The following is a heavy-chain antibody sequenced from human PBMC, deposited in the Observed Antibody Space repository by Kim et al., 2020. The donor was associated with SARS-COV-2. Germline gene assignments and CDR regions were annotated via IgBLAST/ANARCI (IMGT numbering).Heavy chain of an antibody. CDR1: GGSFSGYY. D-gene: IGHD3-10*01. CDR2: INHSGST. V-gene: IGHV4-34*01. CDR3: ARGRGLYGSGSYYNW. J-gene: IGHJ4*02. Sequence: SETLSLTCAVYGGSFSGYYWSWIRQPPGKGLEWIGKINHSGSTNYNPSLKSRVTISVDTSKNQFSLKLSSVTAADTAVYYCARGRGLYGSGSYYNWWGQGTLVTVSS.